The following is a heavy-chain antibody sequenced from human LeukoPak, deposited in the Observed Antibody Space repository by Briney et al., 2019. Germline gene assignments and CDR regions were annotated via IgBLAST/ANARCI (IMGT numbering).Heavy chain of an antibody. V-gene: IGHV4-31*03. CDR2: IYHSGST. J-gene: IGHJ6*04. D-gene: IGHD7-27*01. CDR1: GGSISSGGYY. CDR3: ASGLNWGLPDV. Sequence: SETLSLTCTVSGGSISSGGYYWSWIRQHPGKGLEWIGYIYHSGSTYYNPSLKSRVTISVDRSKNQFSLKLSSVTAADTAVYYCASGLNWGLPDVWGKGTTVTVSS.